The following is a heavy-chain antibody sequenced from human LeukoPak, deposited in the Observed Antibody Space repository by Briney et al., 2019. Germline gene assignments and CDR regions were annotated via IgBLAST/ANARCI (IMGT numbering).Heavy chain of an antibody. J-gene: IGHJ4*02. Sequence: PGGSLRLSCAASGFTFSSYAMSWVRQAPGKGLEWVSAISGSGGSTYYADSVKGRFTISRDNSKNTLYLQMNSLRAEDTAVYYCAKVGAPLYCSSTSCYFFDYWGQGTLVTVSS. D-gene: IGHD2-2*01. CDR2: ISGSGGST. V-gene: IGHV3-23*01. CDR1: GFTFSSYA. CDR3: AKVGAPLYCSSTSCYFFDY.